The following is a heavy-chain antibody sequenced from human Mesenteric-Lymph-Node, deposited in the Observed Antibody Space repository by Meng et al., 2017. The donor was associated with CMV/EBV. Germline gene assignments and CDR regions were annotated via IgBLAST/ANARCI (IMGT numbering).Heavy chain of an antibody. D-gene: IGHD3-22*01. Sequence: GGSLRLSCAASGFTFSGSWMHWVRQPPGKGLVWVSYIKTDGSITMYADSVKGRFTISRDNTKNTLYLQMNALRPEDTAVYFCARVGAGDSLDIWGQGTMVTVSS. CDR1: GFTFSGSW. J-gene: IGHJ3*02. CDR2: IKTDGSIT. V-gene: IGHV3-74*03. CDR3: ARVGAGDSLDI.